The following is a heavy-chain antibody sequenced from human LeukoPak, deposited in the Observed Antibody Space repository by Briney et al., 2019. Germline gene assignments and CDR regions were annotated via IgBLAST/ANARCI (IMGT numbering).Heavy chain of an antibody. CDR2: ISSSGSTI. D-gene: IGHD2-21*02. CDR1: GFTFSSYE. CDR3: ARGPGGDYTHAFDI. Sequence: GGSLRLSCAASGFTFSSYEMNWVRQAPGKGLEWVSYISSSGSTIYYADSVKGRFTISRDNAKNSLYLQMNSPRAEDTAVYYCARGPGGDYTHAFDIWGQGTMVTVSS. V-gene: IGHV3-48*03. J-gene: IGHJ3*02.